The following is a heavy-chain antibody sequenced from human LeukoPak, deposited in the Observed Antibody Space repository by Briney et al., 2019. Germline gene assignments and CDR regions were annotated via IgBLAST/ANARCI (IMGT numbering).Heavy chain of an antibody. CDR2: ISSSSSYI. CDR3: ARFYRYQLPSPGRAFDI. J-gene: IGHJ3*02. CDR1: GFTLSSYS. D-gene: IGHD2-2*01. V-gene: IGHV3-21*01. Sequence: PGGSLRLSCAASGFTLSSYSMNWVRQAPGKGLEWVSCISSSSSYIYYADSVKGRFTISRDNAKNSLYLQMNSLRAEDTAVYYCARFYRYQLPSPGRAFDIWGQGTMVTVSS.